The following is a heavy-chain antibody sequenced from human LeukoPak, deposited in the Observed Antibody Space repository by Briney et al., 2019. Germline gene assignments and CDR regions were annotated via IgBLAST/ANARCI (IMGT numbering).Heavy chain of an antibody. J-gene: IGHJ4*02. Sequence: SETLTLTCTVSGGSVSSYYWNWIRQPPGKGLEWIGYIYYSGSTNYNPSLRCRVTISVDTSKNQFSLKLSSVTAADTAVYYCARGWASGSYYNYWGQGTLVTVSS. D-gene: IGHD1-26*01. CDR1: GGSVSSYY. V-gene: IGHV4-59*02. CDR3: ARGWASGSYYNY. CDR2: IYYSGST.